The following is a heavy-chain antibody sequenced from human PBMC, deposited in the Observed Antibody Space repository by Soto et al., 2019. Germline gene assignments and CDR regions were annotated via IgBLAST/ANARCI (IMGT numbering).Heavy chain of an antibody. CDR2: FNPNSGGT. J-gene: IGHJ5*02. CDR1: GYIFTGYY. CDR3: ARGDFDSSANYYAGWFDP. V-gene: IGHV1-2*02. Sequence: QVQLVQSGAEVKKPGASVKVSCKASGYIFTGYYMHWLRQAPGQGLEWMGWFNPNSGGTKYAQKFQGRVTMTNDTSLNTAYMELSGLISDDTAVYYCARGDFDSSANYYAGWFDPWGQGTLFTVSS. D-gene: IGHD3-22*01.